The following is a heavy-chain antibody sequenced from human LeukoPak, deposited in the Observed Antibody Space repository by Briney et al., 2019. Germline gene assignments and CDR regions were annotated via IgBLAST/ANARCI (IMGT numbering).Heavy chain of an antibody. V-gene: IGHV3-48*01. CDR1: GFTFSSYS. D-gene: IGHD3-22*01. J-gene: IGHJ4*02. CDR2: ISSSSSTI. Sequence: GRSLRLSCAASGFTFSSYSMNWVRQAPGKGLEWVSYISSSSSTIYYADSVKGRFTISRDNAKNSLYLQMNSLRAEDTAVYYCARGADYYDSSGYYSFDYWGQGTLVTVSS. CDR3: ARGADYYDSSGYYSFDY.